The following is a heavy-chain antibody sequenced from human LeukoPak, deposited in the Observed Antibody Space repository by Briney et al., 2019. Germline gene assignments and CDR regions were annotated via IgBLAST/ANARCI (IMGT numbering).Heavy chain of an antibody. Sequence: GGSLRLSCAASGFTLSSYSMNWVRQAPGKGLEWVSSISSSSSYIYYADSVKGRFTISRDNAKNSLYLQMNSLRAEDTAVYYCARDGAVAGIDNAFDIWGQGTMVTVSS. J-gene: IGHJ3*02. CDR3: ARDGAVAGIDNAFDI. V-gene: IGHV3-21*01. CDR1: GFTLSSYS. D-gene: IGHD6-19*01. CDR2: ISSSSSYI.